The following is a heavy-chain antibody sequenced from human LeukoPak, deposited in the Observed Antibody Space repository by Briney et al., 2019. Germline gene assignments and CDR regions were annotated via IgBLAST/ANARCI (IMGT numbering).Heavy chain of an antibody. CDR2: IKSKTDGGTT. D-gene: IGHD4-17*01. V-gene: IGHV3-15*01. CDR3: TTESPDYGDYYFDY. J-gene: IGHJ4*02. CDR1: GFTFDDYG. Sequence: GGSLRLSCAASGFTFDDYGMSWVRQAPGKGLEWVGRIKSKTDGGTTDYAAPVKGRFTISGDDSKNTLYLQMNSLKTEDTAVYYCTTESPDYGDYYFDYWGQGTLVTVSS.